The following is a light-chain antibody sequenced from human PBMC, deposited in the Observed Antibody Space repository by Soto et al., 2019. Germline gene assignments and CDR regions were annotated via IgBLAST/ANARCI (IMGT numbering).Light chain of an antibody. CDR3: ISYTSSSTSYV. V-gene: IGLV2-14*01. Sequence: QFALTQPASVSGSPGQSITISCTGTSSDVGGYNYVAWYQQHPGKVPRLMIYEVSNRPSGVSNRFSGSKSGSTASLTISGLQAEDEADYYCISYTSSSTSYVFGTGTKVTVL. CDR1: SSDVGGYNY. J-gene: IGLJ1*01. CDR2: EVS.